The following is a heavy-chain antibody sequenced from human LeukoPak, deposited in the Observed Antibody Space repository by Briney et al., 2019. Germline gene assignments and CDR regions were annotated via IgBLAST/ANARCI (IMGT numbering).Heavy chain of an antibody. D-gene: IGHD3-3*01. V-gene: IGHV3-53*01. J-gene: IGHJ6*02. CDR2: IYSGGST. CDR3: ASYDFWSGYQSTMDV. Sequence: PGGSLRLSCAASGFTVSSNYMSWVRQAPGKGLEWASVIYSGGSTYYADSVKGRFTISRDNSKNTLYLQMNSLRAEDTAVYYCASYDFWSGYQSTMDVWGQGTTVTVSS. CDR1: GFTVSSNY.